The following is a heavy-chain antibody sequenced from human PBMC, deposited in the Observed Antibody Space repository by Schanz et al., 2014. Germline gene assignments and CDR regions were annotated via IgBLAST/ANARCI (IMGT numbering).Heavy chain of an antibody. V-gene: IGHV3-48*01. D-gene: IGHD1-1*01. Sequence: EVQLVESGGGLVQPGGSLRLSCAASGFGFSSYSMNWVRQAPGKGLEWVSYISGSSRTIYYADSMKGRFTISRDNSKNTLYLQMNSLRAEDTAVYFCAKIERNEDWGQGTLVTVSS. J-gene: IGHJ4*02. CDR3: AKIERNED. CDR1: GFGFSSYS. CDR2: ISGSSRTI.